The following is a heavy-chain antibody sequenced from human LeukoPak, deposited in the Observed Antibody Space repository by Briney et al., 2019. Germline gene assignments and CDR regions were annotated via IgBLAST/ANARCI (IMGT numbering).Heavy chain of an antibody. CDR3: ARRGGSPEKYSSGYYYN. CDR2: INHSGST. J-gene: IGHJ4*02. Sequence: SETLSLTCAVYGGSFSGYYWSWIRQPPGKGLEWIGEINHSGSTNYNPSLKSRVTISVDTSKNQFSLKLSSVTAADTAVYYCARRGGSPEKYSSGYYYNWGQGTLVTVSS. CDR1: GGSFSGYY. D-gene: IGHD3-22*01. V-gene: IGHV4-34*01.